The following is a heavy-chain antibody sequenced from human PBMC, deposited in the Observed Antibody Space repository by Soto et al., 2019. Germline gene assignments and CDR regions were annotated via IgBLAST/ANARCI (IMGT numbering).Heavy chain of an antibody. V-gene: IGHV4-59*08. J-gene: IGHJ4*02. Sequence: TSETLSLTCTVSGGSISSYYWSWIRQPPGKGLEWIGYIYYSGSTNYNPSLKSRVTISVDTSKNQFSLKLSSVTAADTAVYYCARHERGEHDYWGQGTLVTVSS. CDR3: ARHERGEHDY. CDR2: IYYSGST. CDR1: GGSISSYY. D-gene: IGHD3-10*01.